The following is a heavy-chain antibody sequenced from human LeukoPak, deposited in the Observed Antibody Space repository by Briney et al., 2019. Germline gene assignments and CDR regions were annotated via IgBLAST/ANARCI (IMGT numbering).Heavy chain of an antibody. D-gene: IGHD3-3*01. CDR2: INHSGST. J-gene: IGHJ5*02. CDR1: GGSFSGYY. Sequence: SETLSLTCAVYGGSFSGYYWSWIRQPPGKGLEWIGEINHSGSTNYNPSLKSRVTISVDTSKNQFSLKLSSVTAADTAVYYCARHSNRVTIFGVVTKKYNWFDPWGQGTLVTVSS. V-gene: IGHV4-34*01. CDR3: ARHSNRVTIFGVVTKKYNWFDP.